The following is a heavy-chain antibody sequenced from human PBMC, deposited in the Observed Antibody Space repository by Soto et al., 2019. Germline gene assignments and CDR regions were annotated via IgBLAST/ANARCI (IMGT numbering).Heavy chain of an antibody. V-gene: IGHV1-18*01. CDR3: ARDRVIVVVNYYYGMDV. J-gene: IGHJ6*02. CDR2: ISAYNGNT. Sequence: ASVKVSCKASGGAFSDYAFSWVRQAPGQGLEWMGWISAYNGNTNYAQKLQGRVTMTTDTSTSTAYMELRSLRSDDTAVYYCARDRVIVVVNYYYGMDVWGQGTTVTVSS. CDR1: GGAFSDYA. D-gene: IGHD3-22*01.